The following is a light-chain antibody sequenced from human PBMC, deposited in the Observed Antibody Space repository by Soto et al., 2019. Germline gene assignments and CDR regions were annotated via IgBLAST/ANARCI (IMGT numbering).Light chain of an antibody. CDR2: DAS. CDR1: QTISSY. CDR3: QQSYGTPLT. Sequence: DSQMTQSPSSLSASVGDRVTVTCRARQTISSYLNWYQQKPGKAPELLIHDASSLQSGVPSRFSGSGSGTDFTLTISSLQPEDFATYYCQQSYGTPLTFGGGTKVEIK. J-gene: IGKJ4*01. V-gene: IGKV1-39*01.